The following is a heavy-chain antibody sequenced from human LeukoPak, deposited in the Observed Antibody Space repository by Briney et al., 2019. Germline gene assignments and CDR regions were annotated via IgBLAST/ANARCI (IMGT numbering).Heavy chain of an antibody. CDR2: IKQDGSEK. D-gene: IGHD3-10*01. CDR3: AKDRGVRGQDY. J-gene: IGHJ4*02. V-gene: IGHV3-7*03. CDR1: GFTFSSYW. Sequence: PGGSLRLSCAASGFTFSSYWMSWVRQAPGKGLEWVANIKQDGSEKYYVDSVKGRFTISRDNSKNTLYLQMNSLRAEDTAVYYCAKDRGVRGQDYWGQGTLVTVSS.